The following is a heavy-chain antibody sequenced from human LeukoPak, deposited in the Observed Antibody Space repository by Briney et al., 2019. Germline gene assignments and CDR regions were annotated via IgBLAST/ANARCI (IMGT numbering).Heavy chain of an antibody. CDR3: ARGGKSNDYFDY. CDR1: GFTISSYE. J-gene: IGHJ4*02. V-gene: IGHV3-48*03. CDR2: ISGSGVTT. Sequence: GGSLRLSCEASGFTISSYEMNWVRQAPGKGLEWVAFISGSGVTTFYADSVEGRFSISRDNPKNSLSLQMSSLRAEDTAVYFCARGGKSNDYFDYWGQGTLVTVSS.